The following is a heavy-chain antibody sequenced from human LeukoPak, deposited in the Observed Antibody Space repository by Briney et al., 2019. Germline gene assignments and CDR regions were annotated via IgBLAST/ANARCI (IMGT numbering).Heavy chain of an antibody. Sequence: SETLSLTCTVSGASVSSGYWSWIRQPPGKGLEWIGYVYYSGSTNYNPSLNGRVTISADTSKNQFFLKMTFVTAADTAVYYCARTFYEERFDPWGQGTLVTVSS. CDR2: VYYSGST. D-gene: IGHD2/OR15-2a*01. V-gene: IGHV4-59*02. CDR1: GASVSSGY. J-gene: IGHJ5*02. CDR3: ARTFYEERFDP.